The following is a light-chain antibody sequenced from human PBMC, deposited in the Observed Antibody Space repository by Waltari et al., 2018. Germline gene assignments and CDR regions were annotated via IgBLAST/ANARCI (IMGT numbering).Light chain of an antibody. CDR1: QSLLHSNGNTY. V-gene: IGKV2-30*02. CDR3: GQGAHLPYR. Sequence: EVVMTQFPLYLTVTPGQPASISCRSSQSLLHSNGNTYLSWYQQKSGQPPRLLIFQVSSRFSWVPYRFILRVTGTGFTLKITRFEAWDVGVYYCGQGAHLPYRFDQGTKLEN. CDR2: QVS. J-gene: IGKJ2*03.